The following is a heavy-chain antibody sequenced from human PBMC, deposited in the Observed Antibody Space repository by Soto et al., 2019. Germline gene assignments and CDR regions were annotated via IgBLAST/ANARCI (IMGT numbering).Heavy chain of an antibody. CDR1: GYTFTSYG. D-gene: IGHD2-8*01. CDR2: ISAYNGNT. J-gene: IGHJ4*02. Sequence: ASVKVSCKASGYTFTSYGISWVRQAPGQGLEWMGWISAYNGNTNYAQKLQGRVTMTTDTSTSTAYMELRSLRSDDTAVYYCARGGQGYCTNGVCYFDYWGQGTLVTVSS. V-gene: IGHV1-18*01. CDR3: ARGGQGYCTNGVCYFDY.